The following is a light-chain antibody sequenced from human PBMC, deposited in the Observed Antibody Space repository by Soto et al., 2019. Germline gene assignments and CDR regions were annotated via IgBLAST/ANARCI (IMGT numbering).Light chain of an antibody. V-gene: IGLV8-61*01. CDR1: SGSVSTNYY. Sequence: QTVVTQEPSFSVSPGGTVTLTCGLSSGSVSTNYYPSWYQQTPGQAPRTLIYSTNTRSSGVPDRFSGSILGNKAALTITGAKADEESDYYCVLYMGSGIWVFGGGTKLTVL. J-gene: IGLJ3*02. CDR3: VLYMGSGIWV. CDR2: STN.